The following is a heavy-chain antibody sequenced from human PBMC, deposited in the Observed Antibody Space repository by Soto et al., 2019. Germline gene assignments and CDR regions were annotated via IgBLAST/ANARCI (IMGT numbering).Heavy chain of an antibody. CDR3: ATDLTIAAEYFQH. J-gene: IGHJ1*01. Sequence: VKVSCKVSGYTLTELSMHWVRQAPGKGLEWMGGFDPEDGETIYAQKFQGRVTMTEDTSTDTAYMELSSLRSEDTAVYYCATDLTIAAEYFQHWGQGTLVTVSS. D-gene: IGHD6-13*01. CDR2: FDPEDGET. V-gene: IGHV1-24*01. CDR1: GYTLTELS.